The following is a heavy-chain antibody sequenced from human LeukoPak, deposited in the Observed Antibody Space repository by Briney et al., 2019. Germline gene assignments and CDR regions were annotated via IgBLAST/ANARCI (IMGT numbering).Heavy chain of an antibody. CDR2: IKRDGSEK. Sequence: PGGSLRLSCVVSGFTFNNYWMSWVRQAPGKRLEWVANIKRDGSEKNYVDSVKGRFTISRDNAKNSLYLQMNSLRAEDTAVYYCVREDDVKVPAHRGDWFDPWGQGTLVTVSS. CDR1: GFTFNNYW. CDR3: VREDDVKVPAHRGDWFDP. J-gene: IGHJ5*02. D-gene: IGHD2-2*01. V-gene: IGHV3-7*01.